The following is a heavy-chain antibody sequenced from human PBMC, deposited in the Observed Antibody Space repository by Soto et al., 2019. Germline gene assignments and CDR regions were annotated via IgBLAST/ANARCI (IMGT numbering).Heavy chain of an antibody. V-gene: IGHV1-69*13. CDR1: GGTFSSYA. CDR2: IIPIFGTA. CDR3: ARSGGYDYEWLDY. J-gene: IGHJ4*02. D-gene: IGHD5-12*01. Sequence: SVKVSCKASGGTFSSYAISWVRQAPGQGLEWMGGIIPIFGTANYAQKFQGRVTITADESTSTAYMELRSLRPDDTAVYYCARSGGYDYEWLDYWGQGTLVTVSS.